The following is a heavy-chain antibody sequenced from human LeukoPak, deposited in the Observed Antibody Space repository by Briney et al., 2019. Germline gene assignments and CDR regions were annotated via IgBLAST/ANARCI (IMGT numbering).Heavy chain of an antibody. CDR1: GGSISSYY. V-gene: IGHV4-59*08. CDR2: IYYSGST. CDR3: ARCYSGYDCDY. J-gene: IGHJ4*02. Sequence: SETLSLTSTVSGGSISSYYWSWIRQPPGKGLEWIGYIYYSGSTNYNPCLKSRVTISVDTSKNQFSLKLSSVTAADTAVYYCARCYSGYDCDYWGQGTLVTVSS. D-gene: IGHD5-12*01.